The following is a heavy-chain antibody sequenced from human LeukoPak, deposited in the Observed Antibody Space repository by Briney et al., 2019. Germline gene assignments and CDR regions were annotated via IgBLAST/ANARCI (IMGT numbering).Heavy chain of an antibody. CDR2: IYYSGST. D-gene: IGHD5-24*01. CDR3: ARSRRDGYKIMGGYFDY. J-gene: IGHJ4*02. V-gene: IGHV4-59*01. Sequence: SETLSLTCTVSGGSISSYYWSWIRQPPGKGLEWIGYIYYSGSTNYNPSLKSRVTISVDTSKNQFSLKLSSVTAADTAVYYCARSRRDGYKIMGGYFDYWGQGTLVTVSS. CDR1: GGSISSYY.